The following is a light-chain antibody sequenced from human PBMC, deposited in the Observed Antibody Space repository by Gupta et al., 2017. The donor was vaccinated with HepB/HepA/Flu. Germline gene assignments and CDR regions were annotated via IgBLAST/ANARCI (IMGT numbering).Light chain of an antibody. V-gene: IGLV2-14*03. CDR1: SSDVGGYNY. CDR2: DVS. Sequence: QSALTPPASLSGSPGPSTTISCPGTSSDVGGYNYVSWYQQHPGKAPKLMIYDVSNRPSGVSNRFSGSKSGNTASLTISGLQAEDEADYYCSSYTSSSTLVFGTGTKVTVL. J-gene: IGLJ1*01. CDR3: SSYTSSSTLV.